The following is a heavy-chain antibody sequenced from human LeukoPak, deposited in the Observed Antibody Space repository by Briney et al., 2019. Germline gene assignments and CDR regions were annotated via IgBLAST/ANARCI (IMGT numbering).Heavy chain of an antibody. CDR3: APEARYSGYDSGY. V-gene: IGHV1-69*01. J-gene: IGHJ4*02. CDR1: GGTFSSYA. D-gene: IGHD5-12*01. Sequence: SVKVSCKASGGTFSSYAISWLRQAPGQGLEWMGGIIPIFGTANYAQKFQGRVTITADESTSTAYMELSNLRSEDTAVYYCAPEARYSGYDSGYWGQGTLVTVSS. CDR2: IIPIFGTA.